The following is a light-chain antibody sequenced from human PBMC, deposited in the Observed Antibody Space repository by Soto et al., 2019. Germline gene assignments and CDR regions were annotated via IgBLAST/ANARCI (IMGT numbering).Light chain of an antibody. Sequence: QSVLTQSPSASASLGASVKLTCTLSSGHSSYAIAWHQQQPEKGPRYLMKLNTDGSHSKGDGIPDRFSGSSSGAEHYLTISSLQSEDEADYYCQTWGTGIQWVFGGGTKLTVL. V-gene: IGLV4-69*01. CDR2: LNTDGSH. CDR3: QTWGTGIQWV. J-gene: IGLJ3*02. CDR1: SGHSSYA.